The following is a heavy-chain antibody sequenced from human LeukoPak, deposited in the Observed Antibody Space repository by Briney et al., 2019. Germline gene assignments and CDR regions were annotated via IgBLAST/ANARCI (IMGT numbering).Heavy chain of an antibody. CDR2: IYYSGST. CDR3: ARGSITMVRGVLYYFDY. D-gene: IGHD3-10*01. J-gene: IGHJ4*02. Sequence: SETLSLTCTVSGGSLSIYYWSWLRQSPGKGLECIGYIYYSGSTNYNPPLKSRVTISVDTSKNQFSLKLSSVTAADTAVYYCARGSITMVRGVLYYFDYWGQGTLVTVSS. CDR1: GGSLSIYY. V-gene: IGHV4-59*01.